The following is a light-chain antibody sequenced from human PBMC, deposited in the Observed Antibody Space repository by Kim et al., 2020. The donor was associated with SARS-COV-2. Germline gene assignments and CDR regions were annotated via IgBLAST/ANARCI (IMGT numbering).Light chain of an antibody. V-gene: IGLV1-44*01. CDR1: RSNIGSNT. Sequence: GQRVTISCSGSRSNIGSNTVNWYQQLPGTAPKLLIYGNSQRPSGVPDRVSGSKSGTSASLAISGLQSEDEADYYCAAWDDSLNGVVFGGGTQLTVL. CDR2: GNS. J-gene: IGLJ2*01. CDR3: AAWDDSLNGVV.